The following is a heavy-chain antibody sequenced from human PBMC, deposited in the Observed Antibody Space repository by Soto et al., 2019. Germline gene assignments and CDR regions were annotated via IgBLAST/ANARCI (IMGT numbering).Heavy chain of an antibody. CDR3: TRDSPIVVVPAAIGFYYYYGMDV. CDR2: IRSKAYGGTT. D-gene: IGHD2-2*01. V-gene: IGHV3-49*03. CDR1: GFTFGDYA. J-gene: IGHJ6*02. Sequence: GGSLRLSCTASGFTFGDYAMSWFRQAPGKGLEWVGFIRSKAYGGTTEYAASVKGRFTISRDDSKSIAYLQMNSLKTEDTAVYYCTRDSPIVVVPAAIGFYYYYGMDVWGQGTTVTVSS.